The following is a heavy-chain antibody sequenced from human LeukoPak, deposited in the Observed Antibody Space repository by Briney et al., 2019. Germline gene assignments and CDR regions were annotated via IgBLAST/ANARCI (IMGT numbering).Heavy chain of an antibody. J-gene: IGHJ4*02. CDR1: GGSISNYF. CDR2: IYSTRRS. V-gene: IGHV4-4*07. Sequence: SETLSLTCTVSGGSISNYFWSWVRQPAGKGLEWIGRIYSTRRSDYNPSLKSRITMSVDTSKNQFSLKLSSVTAADTAVYYCARDGPRSGYDLGHFDNLGQGTLVTASS. D-gene: IGHD5-12*01. CDR3: ARDGPRSGYDLGHFDN.